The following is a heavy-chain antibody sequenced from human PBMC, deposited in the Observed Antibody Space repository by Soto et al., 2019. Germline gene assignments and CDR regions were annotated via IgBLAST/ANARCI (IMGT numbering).Heavy chain of an antibody. CDR2: IWYDGSNK. Sequence: GGSLTLSCAASGFTFSSYGMHWVRQAPGKGLECVAFIWYDGSNKYYADYVKGRFTISRDNSNNTLYLQMNSLRAEDTAVYYCAIALYDFLSGYQISTHWVQGTLVTVSS. J-gene: IGHJ4*02. CDR1: GFTFSSYG. D-gene: IGHD3-3*01. CDR3: AIALYDFLSGYQISTH. V-gene: IGHV3-30*02.